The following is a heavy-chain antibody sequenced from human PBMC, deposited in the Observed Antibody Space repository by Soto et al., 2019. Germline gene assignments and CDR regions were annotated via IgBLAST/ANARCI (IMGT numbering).Heavy chain of an antibody. V-gene: IGHV3-23*01. CDR2: ISSVGGST. J-gene: IGHJ4*02. CDR3: TKDREFTYYDLWSGYYAFDS. D-gene: IGHD3-3*01. Sequence: EVHLLESGGGLVLPGVSLRLSCAGSGFTFSSYAMSWVRQAPGKGLEWVSAISSVGGSTYYADSVKGRFIISRDNSENTLYLQVNSLRAEDTATYYCTKDREFTYYDLWSGYYAFDSWGQGTLVTVSS. CDR1: GFTFSSYA.